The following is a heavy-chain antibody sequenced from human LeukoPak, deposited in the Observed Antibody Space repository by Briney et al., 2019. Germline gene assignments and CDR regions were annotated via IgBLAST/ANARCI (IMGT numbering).Heavy chain of an antibody. CDR3: AKALSRLIVVSPLYYYYGMDV. Sequence: GGSLRLSCAASGFTVSSNYMSWVRQAPGKGLEWVSAISGSGGSTYYADSVKGRFTISRDNSKNTLYLQMNSLRAEDTAVYYCAKALSRLIVVSPLYYYYGMDVWGQGTTVTVSS. J-gene: IGHJ6*02. CDR1: GFTVSSNY. V-gene: IGHV3-23*01. CDR2: ISGSGGST. D-gene: IGHD2-2*01.